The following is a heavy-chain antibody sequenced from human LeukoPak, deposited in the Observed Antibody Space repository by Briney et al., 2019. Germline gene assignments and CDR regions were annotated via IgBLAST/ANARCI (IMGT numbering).Heavy chain of an antibody. V-gene: IGHV1-3*01. CDR1: GYTFTSYA. J-gene: IGHJ4*02. Sequence: GASVKVSCKASGYTFTSYAMHWVRQAPGQRLEWMGWINAGNGNTKYSQKFQGRVTITRDTSASTAYMELSSLRSEDTAVYYCARGPLTIWFGEITFDYWGQGTLVTVSS. D-gene: IGHD3-10*01. CDR3: ARGPLTIWFGEITFDY. CDR2: INAGNGNT.